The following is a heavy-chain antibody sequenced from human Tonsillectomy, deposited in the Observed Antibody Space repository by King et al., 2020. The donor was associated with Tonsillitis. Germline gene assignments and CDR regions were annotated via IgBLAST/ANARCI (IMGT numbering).Heavy chain of an antibody. Sequence: QLQLVQSGAEVKKPGASVKVSCKASGYTFTSYGISWVQQAPGQGLEWMGWISAYNGNTNYAQKLQGRVTMTTDTSTSTAYMELRSLRSDDTAVYYCARVGRLSIAVAGSPSDYWGQGTLVIVSS. V-gene: IGHV1-18*01. J-gene: IGHJ4*02. CDR2: ISAYNGNT. D-gene: IGHD6-19*01. CDR1: GYTFTSYG. CDR3: ARVGRLSIAVAGSPSDY.